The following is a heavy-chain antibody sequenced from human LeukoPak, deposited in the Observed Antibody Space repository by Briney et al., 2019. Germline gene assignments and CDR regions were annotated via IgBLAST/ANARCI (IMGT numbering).Heavy chain of an antibody. V-gene: IGHV4-34*01. Sequence: SETLSLTCAVYGGSFSGYYWSWIRQPPGKGLEWIGEINHSGSTNYNPSLKSRVTISVDTSKNQFSLKLSSVTAPDPAVYYCATVSRGYFDYWGQGTLVTVSS. D-gene: IGHD2-8*01. CDR1: GGSFSGYY. J-gene: IGHJ4*02. CDR3: ATVSRGYFDY. CDR2: INHSGST.